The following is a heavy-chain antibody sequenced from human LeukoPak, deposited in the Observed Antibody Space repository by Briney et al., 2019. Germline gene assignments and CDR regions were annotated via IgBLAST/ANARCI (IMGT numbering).Heavy chain of an antibody. Sequence: SETLSLTCTVSGGSISSSSYYWGWIRQPPGKGLEWIGSIYYSGSTYYNPSLKSRVTISVDTSKNQFSLKLSSVTAADTAVYYCARRTSHGDYWYFDLWGRGTLVTISS. CDR1: GGSISSSSYY. V-gene: IGHV4-39*01. CDR3: ARRTSHGDYWYFDL. J-gene: IGHJ2*01. CDR2: IYYSGST. D-gene: IGHD4-17*01.